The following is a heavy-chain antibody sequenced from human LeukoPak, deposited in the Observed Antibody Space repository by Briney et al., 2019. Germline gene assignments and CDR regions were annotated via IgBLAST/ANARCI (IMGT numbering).Heavy chain of an antibody. CDR3: AKDGGTVTTGKYYFDY. Sequence: GGSLRLSCAASGFTFSTYGMHWVRQPPGKGLEWVAFIRYDGGNKDYADSVKGRFAISRDNSRNTLYLQMNSLRPEDTAVYYCAKDGGTVTTGKYYFDYWGQGTLVTVSS. CDR2: IRYDGGNK. D-gene: IGHD4-17*01. V-gene: IGHV3-30*02. J-gene: IGHJ4*02. CDR1: GFTFSTYG.